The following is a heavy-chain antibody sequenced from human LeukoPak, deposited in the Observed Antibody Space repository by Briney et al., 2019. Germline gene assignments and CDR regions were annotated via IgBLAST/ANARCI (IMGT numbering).Heavy chain of an antibody. J-gene: IGHJ6*04. CDR3: AKGRANDFWSGLGLLDV. CDR2: IYYTGST. Sequence: PSETLSLTCTVSGGSISYYYWSWVRKPPGKGPEWIGYIYYTGSTDYNPALKSRVTISVDTSKNQFSLHLSSVTAADTAVYYCAKGRANDFWSGLGLLDVWGKGTTVTVSS. D-gene: IGHD3-3*01. V-gene: IGHV4-59*01. CDR1: GGSISYYY.